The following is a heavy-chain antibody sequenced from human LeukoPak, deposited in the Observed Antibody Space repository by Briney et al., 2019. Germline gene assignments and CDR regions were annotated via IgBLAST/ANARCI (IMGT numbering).Heavy chain of an antibody. J-gene: IGHJ3*02. CDR1: GHALTELS. D-gene: IGHD7-27*01. V-gene: IGHV1-24*01. CDR2: FDPEDGER. Sequence: ASVKVSCKVSGHALTELSMYWVRQAPGKGLEWMGGFDPEDGERIYAQKFQGRVTKTEDTSTDTAYMELSSLRSGDTAVYYCATDSMGNDVFDIWGQGTMVTVSS. CDR3: ATDSMGNDVFDI.